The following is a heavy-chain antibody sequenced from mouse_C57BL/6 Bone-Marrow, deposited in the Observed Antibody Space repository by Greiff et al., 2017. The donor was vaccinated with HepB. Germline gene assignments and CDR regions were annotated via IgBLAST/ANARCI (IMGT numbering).Heavy chain of an antibody. Sequence: EVKLQESGPGLVKPSQSLSLTCSVTGYSITSGYYWNWIRQFPGNKLEWMGYISYDGSNNYNPSLKNRISITRDTSKNQFFLKLNSVTTEDTATYYCARRGPPITTVVPWYFDVWGTGTTVTVSS. V-gene: IGHV3-6*01. D-gene: IGHD1-1*01. CDR3: ARRGPPITTVVPWYFDV. CDR2: ISYDGSN. J-gene: IGHJ1*03. CDR1: GYSITSGYY.